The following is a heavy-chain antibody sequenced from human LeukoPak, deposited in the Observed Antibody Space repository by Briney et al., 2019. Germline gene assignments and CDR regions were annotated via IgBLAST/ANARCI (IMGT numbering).Heavy chain of an antibody. D-gene: IGHD6-13*01. J-gene: IGHJ4*02. CDR2: VNSDGSTT. V-gene: IGHV3-74*01. CDR3: ARGYYSSSRFDS. Sequence: GGSLRLSCAASGFTFSNYGMHWVRQAPGKGLVWVSRVNSDGSTTNYADSGKGRFTISRDNAENTLYMRMNSLRPEDTAVYYCARGYYSSSRFDSWGQGTLVTVSS. CDR1: GFTFSNYG.